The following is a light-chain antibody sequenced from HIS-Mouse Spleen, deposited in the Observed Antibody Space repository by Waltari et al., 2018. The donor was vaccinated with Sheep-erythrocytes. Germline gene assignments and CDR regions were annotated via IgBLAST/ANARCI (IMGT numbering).Light chain of an antibody. Sequence: SALTQPASVSGSPGQSITISCTGTSSDVGSYNLVSWYHQHPGEAPKPMYYEGSKPHAVAASLFSSSNASKTASLTSRVLQAEDEAYYYCRSYTSSGTLVFGGGTKLTVL. CDR1: SSDVGSYNL. CDR3: RSYTSSGTLV. V-gene: IGLV2-14*02. CDR2: EGS. J-gene: IGLJ2*01.